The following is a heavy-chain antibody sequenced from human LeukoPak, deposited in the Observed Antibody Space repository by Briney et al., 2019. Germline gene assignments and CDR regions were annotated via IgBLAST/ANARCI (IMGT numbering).Heavy chain of an antibody. J-gene: IGHJ4*02. V-gene: IGHV4-39*07. Sequence: PSETLSPTCTVSGGSISSSSYYWGWIRQPPGKGLEWIGSIYYSGSTYYTPSLKSRLIISVDTSKNHFSPKLTSVTAADTAVYYCARGSVSGFFHWGQGTLVTVSA. D-gene: IGHD6-19*01. CDR1: GGSISSSSYY. CDR2: IYYSGST. CDR3: ARGSVSGFFH.